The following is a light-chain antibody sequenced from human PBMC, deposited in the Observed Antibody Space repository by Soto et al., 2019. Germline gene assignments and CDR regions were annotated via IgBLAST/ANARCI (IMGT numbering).Light chain of an antibody. V-gene: IGKV3-20*01. Sequence: EIVLTQSAGTLSLSPGERATLSWRASQSVSSSYLAWYQQQPGQAPRLLIYGASSRATGIPDRFSGSASGTDSTLTISRLEPEDFAVYYCQQYGSSGTFGQGTKVDIK. CDR3: QQYGSSGT. CDR2: GAS. J-gene: IGKJ1*01. CDR1: QSVSSSY.